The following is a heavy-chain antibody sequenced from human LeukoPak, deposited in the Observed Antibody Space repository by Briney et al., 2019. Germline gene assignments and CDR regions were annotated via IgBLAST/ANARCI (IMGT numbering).Heavy chain of an antibody. J-gene: IGHJ1*01. Sequence: GGSLRLSCAASGYTFSSFWIHWVRQAPGKGLEWVARIDSDGSGTRYADSVKGRFTISRDNAKNTLYLQMNSLRAEDTAVYYCARVLSAGSPGFQHWGQGTLVTVSS. CDR3: ARVLSAGSPGFQH. CDR1: GYTFSSFW. CDR2: IDSDGSGT. D-gene: IGHD6-19*01. V-gene: IGHV3-74*01.